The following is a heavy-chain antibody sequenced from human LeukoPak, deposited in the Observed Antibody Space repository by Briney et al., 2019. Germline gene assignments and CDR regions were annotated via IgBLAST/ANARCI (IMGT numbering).Heavy chain of an antibody. CDR2: INPNSGDT. CDR3: ARDLGGYYDSSGYYYFDY. D-gene: IGHD3-22*01. CDR1: GYTFTGYY. J-gene: IGHJ4*02. Sequence: ASVKVSCKASGYTFTGYYMHWVRQAPGQGLEWMGWINPNSGDTNYAQKFQGRVTMTRDTSISTAYMELSRLRSDDTAVYYCARDLGGYYDSSGYYYFDYWGQGTLVTVSS. V-gene: IGHV1-2*02.